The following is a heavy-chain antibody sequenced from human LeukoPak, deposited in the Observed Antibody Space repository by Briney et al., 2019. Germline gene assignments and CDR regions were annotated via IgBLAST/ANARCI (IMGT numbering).Heavy chain of an antibody. D-gene: IGHD2/OR15-2a*01. CDR1: GFPFCNYI. Sequence: PGGSLRLSCAPPGFPFCNYIMHWVRQAPGRGLEWVAVISYDGTSPHYADAVRGRLTISRDNSKNTVYLQVNSLRGEDTAVYYCAKDYKYCDSNSCRDYFYGMDVWGQGTAGIVS. J-gene: IGHJ6*02. V-gene: IGHV3-30*18. CDR3: AKDYKYCDSNSCRDYFYGMDV. CDR2: ISYDGTSP.